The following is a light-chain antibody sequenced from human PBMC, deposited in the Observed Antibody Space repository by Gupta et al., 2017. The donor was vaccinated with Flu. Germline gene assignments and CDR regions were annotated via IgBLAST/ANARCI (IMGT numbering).Light chain of an antibody. CDR2: DAS. CDR1: QSVSSY. Sequence: EIVLTHSPATLSLSPGDRATLSCRASQSVSSYLAWYQQKPGQAPRLLIYDASNRATGIPARFSGSGSGTDFTLTISSREPEDFAVYYCQQRSNCPITFGQGTXLEIK. V-gene: IGKV3-11*01. CDR3: QQRSNCPIT. J-gene: IGKJ5*01.